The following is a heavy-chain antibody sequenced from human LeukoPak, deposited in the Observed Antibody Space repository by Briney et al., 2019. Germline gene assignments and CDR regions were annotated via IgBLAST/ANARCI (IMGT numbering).Heavy chain of an antibody. V-gene: IGHV3-23*01. Sequence: GGSLRLSCAASGFTFSSYAMSWVRQAPGKGLEWVSGISGSGGSGGSTYYANSVKGRFTISRDNSKNTLYLQMNSLRAEDTAVYYCAKGGSSSWYDNLDYWGQGTLVTVSS. CDR1: GFTFSSYA. J-gene: IGHJ4*02. D-gene: IGHD6-13*01. CDR3: AKGGSSSWYDNLDY. CDR2: ISGSGGSGGST.